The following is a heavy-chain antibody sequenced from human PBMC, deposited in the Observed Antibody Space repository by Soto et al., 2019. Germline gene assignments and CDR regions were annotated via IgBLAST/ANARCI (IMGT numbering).Heavy chain of an antibody. CDR3: ARSPRSSPYFDY. CDR1: GYTFSNFW. CDR2: IYPGDHET. Sequence: GESLTISCQSSGYTFSNFWIGWVRQLPGKGLEWMGIIYPGDHETRYSPSFHGKVTISPDRSINTAYLQWNSLEASDTAFYFCARSPRSSPYFDYWGQGALVTVSS. J-gene: IGHJ4*02. V-gene: IGHV5-51*01. D-gene: IGHD6-13*01.